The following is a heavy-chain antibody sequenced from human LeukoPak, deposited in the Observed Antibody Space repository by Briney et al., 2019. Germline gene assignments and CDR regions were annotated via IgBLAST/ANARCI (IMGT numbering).Heavy chain of an antibody. CDR2: IWYDGSNE. J-gene: IGHJ4*02. Sequence: GGSLRLSCATSGFAFSSSGMHWVRQAPGKGLEWVAVIWYDGSNEYYADSVKGRFTISRDNSKNTLYLQMNSLRAEDTAVYYCARDYGWNAIVRATAGFDFWGQGTLVTVSS. V-gene: IGHV3-33*01. D-gene: IGHD1-26*01. CDR1: GFAFSSSG. CDR3: ARDYGWNAIVRATAGFDF.